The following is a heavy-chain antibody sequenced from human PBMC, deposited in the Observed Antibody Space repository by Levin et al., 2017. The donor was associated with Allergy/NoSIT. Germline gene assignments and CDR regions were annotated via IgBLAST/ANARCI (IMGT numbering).Heavy chain of an antibody. J-gene: IGHJ4*02. D-gene: IGHD2-21*02. CDR1: GFTSSSYA. CDR2: ISGSGGST. Sequence: PGESLKISCAVSGFTSSSYAMSWVRQAPGKGLEWVSAISGSGGSTYYADSVQGRFTISRDNSKNTLYLQMSSLRAEDTALYYCAKDRGCGSDCYSGTWDYWGQGTLVTVSS. CDR3: AKDRGCGSDCYSGTWDY. V-gene: IGHV3-23*01.